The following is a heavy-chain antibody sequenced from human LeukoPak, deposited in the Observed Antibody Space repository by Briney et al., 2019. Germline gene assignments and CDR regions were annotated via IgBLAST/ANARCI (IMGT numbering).Heavy chain of an antibody. J-gene: IGHJ5*02. CDR3: AKDQSGFNWFDP. Sequence: GRSLRLSCAASGSTFSSYGMRWVRQAPGKGLEWVAVISYDGSNKYYADSVKGRFTISRDNSKNTLYLQMNSLRAEDTAVYYCAKDQSGFNWFDPWGQGTLVTVSS. D-gene: IGHD5-12*01. CDR1: GSTFSSYG. CDR2: ISYDGSNK. V-gene: IGHV3-30*18.